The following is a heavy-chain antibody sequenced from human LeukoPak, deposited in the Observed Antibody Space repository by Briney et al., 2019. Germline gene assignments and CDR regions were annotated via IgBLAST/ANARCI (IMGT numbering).Heavy chain of an antibody. CDR1: GFTVNNKY. V-gene: IGHV3-53*01. CDR2: IYNDGRT. Sequence: GGSLRLSCAASGFTVNNKYMTWVRQAPGKGLEWVSLIYNDGRTYYADSVKGRCTISRDNLKNVLYLQMNSLKVEDTALYYCARGLFLSGYLDAFDTWGQGTVVTASS. CDR3: ARGLFLSGYLDAFDT. J-gene: IGHJ3*02. D-gene: IGHD3-22*01.